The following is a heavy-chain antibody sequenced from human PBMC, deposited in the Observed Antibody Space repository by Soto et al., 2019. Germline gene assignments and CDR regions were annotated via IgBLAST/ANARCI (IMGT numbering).Heavy chain of an antibody. V-gene: IGHV3-9*01. J-gene: IGHJ4*02. CDR2: IWWNRGKI. CDR1: GFTFSSYG. D-gene: IGHD3-3*01. Sequence: GGSLRLSCAASGFTFSSYGMHWVRQAPGKGLEWVSGIWWNRGKIGYADSVKGRFTISRDNAKNSLYLQMNSLRAEDTALYYCAKDLGTIFGVAPDWGQGTLVTVSS. CDR3: AKDLGTIFGVAPD.